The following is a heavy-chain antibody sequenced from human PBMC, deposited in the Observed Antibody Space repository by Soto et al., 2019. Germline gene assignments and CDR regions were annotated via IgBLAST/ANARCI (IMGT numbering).Heavy chain of an antibody. CDR2: IIPIFGTA. CDR3: ARLPYYYDSSGYLNFDY. Sequence: QVQLVQSGAEVKKPGSSVKVSCKASGGTFSSYAISWVRQAPGQGIEWMGGIIPIFGTANYAQKFQGRVTITADESTSTAYMELSSLSSEDTAVYYCARLPYYYDSSGYLNFDYWGQGTLVTVSS. V-gene: IGHV1-69*01. D-gene: IGHD3-22*01. CDR1: GGTFSSYA. J-gene: IGHJ4*02.